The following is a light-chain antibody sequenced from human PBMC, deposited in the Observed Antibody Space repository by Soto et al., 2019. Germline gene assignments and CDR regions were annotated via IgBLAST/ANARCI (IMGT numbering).Light chain of an antibody. J-gene: IGKJ4*01. CDR1: QSVSRN. CDR3: RQYHNWPLT. Sequence: EIVMTQSPATLSVSPGEKTTLSCRASQSVSRNLAWYQQKPGQTPRLLLYGTSTRATGIPARFSASGSGTDFTLTINSLQSEDFAVYYCRQYHNWPLTFGGGTKVEIK. V-gene: IGKV3-15*01. CDR2: GTS.